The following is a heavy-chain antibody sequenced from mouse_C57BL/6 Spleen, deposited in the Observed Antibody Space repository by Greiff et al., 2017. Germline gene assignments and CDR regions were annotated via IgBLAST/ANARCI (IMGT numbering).Heavy chain of an antibody. J-gene: IGHJ2*01. D-gene: IGHD1-1*02. V-gene: IGHV1-15*01. CDR3: CGNYPDY. Sequence: QVQLQQSGAELVRPGASVTLSCKASGYTFTDYEMHWVKQTPVHGLEWIGAIDPETGGTAYNQKFKGKAILTADTSSSTAYMELRSLTSEDSAVYYCCGNYPDYWGQGTTLTVSS. CDR1: GYTFTDYE. CDR2: IDPETGGT.